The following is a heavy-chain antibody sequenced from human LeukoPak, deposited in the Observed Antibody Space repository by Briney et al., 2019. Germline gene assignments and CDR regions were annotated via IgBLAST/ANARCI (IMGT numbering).Heavy chain of an antibody. CDR2: IWYDGSNK. J-gene: IGHJ6*02. V-gene: IGHV3-33*08. CDR3: ARDQGIAVYYGMDV. Sequence: GGSLRLSCAASGFTFSNYWMHWVRQAPGKGLEWVAVIWYDGSNKYYVDSVKGRFTISRDNSRNTLYLQMNSLRAEDTAVYYCARDQGIAVYYGMDVWGQGTTVAVSS. D-gene: IGHD6-19*01. CDR1: GFTFSNYW.